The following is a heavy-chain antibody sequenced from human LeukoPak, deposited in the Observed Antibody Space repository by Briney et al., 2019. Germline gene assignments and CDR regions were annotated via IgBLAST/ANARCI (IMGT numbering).Heavy chain of an antibody. J-gene: IGHJ4*02. CDR2: IYHSGST. CDR1: GYSISSGYY. V-gene: IGHV4-38-2*01. Sequence: PSETLSLTCAVSGYSISSGYYWGWIRQPPGKGLEWIGSIYHSGSTYYNPSLKSRVTISVDTSKNQFSLQLSSVTAADTAVYYCARHGKYDFWSGYTRYGYNSPYYFDYWGQGTLVTVSS. CDR3: ARHGKYDFWSGYTRYGYNSPYYFDY. D-gene: IGHD3-3*01.